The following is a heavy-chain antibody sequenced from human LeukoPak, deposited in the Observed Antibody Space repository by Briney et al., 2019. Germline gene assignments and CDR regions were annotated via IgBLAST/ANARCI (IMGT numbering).Heavy chain of an antibody. V-gene: IGHV1-2*02. CDR2: INPNSGGT. CDR1: GYTFTGYY. J-gene: IGHJ6*02. D-gene: IGHD6-19*01. CDR3: ARTTYSSGWYGVYYYYYGMDV. Sequence: ASVKVSCKASGYTFTGYYMHWVRQAPGQGLEWMGWINPNSGGTNYAQKFQGRVTMTRDTSISTAYMELSRLRSDDTAVYYCARTTYSSGWYGVYYYYYGMDVWGQGPTVTVSS.